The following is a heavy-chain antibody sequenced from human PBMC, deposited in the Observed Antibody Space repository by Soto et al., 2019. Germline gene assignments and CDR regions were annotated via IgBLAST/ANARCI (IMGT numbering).Heavy chain of an antibody. CDR3: ARVVGFWGGYPKPYYGMDV. D-gene: IGHD3-3*01. CDR1: GYTFTSYG. J-gene: IGHJ6*02. Sequence: ASVKVSCKASGYTFTSYGISWVRQAPGQGLEWMGWISAYNGNTNYAQKLQGRVTMTTDTSTSTVYMELRSLRSDDTAVYYCARVVGFWGGYPKPYYGMDVWGQGTTVTVSS. V-gene: IGHV1-18*01. CDR2: ISAYNGNT.